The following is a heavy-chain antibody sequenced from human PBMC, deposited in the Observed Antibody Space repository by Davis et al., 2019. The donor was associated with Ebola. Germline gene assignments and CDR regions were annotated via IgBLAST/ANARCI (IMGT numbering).Heavy chain of an antibody. D-gene: IGHD2-21*01. CDR3: ARVRRGGDYFDY. V-gene: IGHV4-34*01. J-gene: IGHJ4*02. CDR2: IYYSGST. Sequence: SETLSLTCAVYGGSFSGYYWSWIRQPPGKGLEWIGSIYYSGSTYYNPSLKSRVTISVDTSKNQFSLKLSSATAADTAVYYCARVRRGGDYFDYWGQGTLVTVSS. CDR1: GGSFSGYY.